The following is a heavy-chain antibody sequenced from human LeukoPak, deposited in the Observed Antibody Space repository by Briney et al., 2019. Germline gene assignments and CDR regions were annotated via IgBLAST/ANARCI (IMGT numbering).Heavy chain of an antibody. D-gene: IGHD4-23*01. CDR2: INGDGSST. CDR3: ARRAGGYSHPYDY. CDR1: GFTFSDYW. Sequence: GGSLRLSCAASGFTFSDYWMHWVRQGPGKGLMWVSRINGDGSSTTYADSLKGRFTISRDNARKTLYLQMHSLTAEDTAVYYCARRAGGYSHPYDYWGQGTLVTVSS. J-gene: IGHJ4*02. V-gene: IGHV3-74*01.